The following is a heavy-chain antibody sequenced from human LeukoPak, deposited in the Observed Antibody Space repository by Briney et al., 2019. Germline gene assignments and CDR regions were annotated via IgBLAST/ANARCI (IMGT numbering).Heavy chain of an antibody. CDR3: ASLGRAAGNAFDI. Sequence: SETLSLTCSVSGDSVSFDFWRWLRHPARKGVEWIGHTYYGGSIDYNPSLASRITVSADTSKNQFSLKLSSVTAAATAVYYCASLGRAAGNAFDIWGQGTVVIVSS. D-gene: IGHD1-26*01. V-gene: IGHV4-59*02. CDR1: GDSVSFDF. J-gene: IGHJ3*02. CDR2: TYYGGSI.